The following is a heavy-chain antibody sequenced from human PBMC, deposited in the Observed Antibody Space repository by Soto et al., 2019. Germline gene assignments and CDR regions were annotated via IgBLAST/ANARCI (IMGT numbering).Heavy chain of an antibody. CDR1: GYTFTRYG. Sequence: ASVKVSCKASGYTFTRYGIGGARQAPGQGLEWMGWMNPYNGNTNYAQKVQGRVTLTRNTSISTAHMELSSLRSEDTAVYYCARERSHSSSWSDAFDIWGRGTMVTVSS. V-gene: IGHV1-8*01. D-gene: IGHD6-13*01. CDR3: ARERSHSSSWSDAFDI. CDR2: MNPYNGNT. J-gene: IGHJ3*02.